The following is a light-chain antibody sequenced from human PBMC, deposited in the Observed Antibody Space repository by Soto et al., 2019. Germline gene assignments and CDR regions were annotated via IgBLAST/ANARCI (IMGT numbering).Light chain of an antibody. Sequence: EIVLTQSPDTLSLSPGERATLSCRASQSVTTRSLAWYQHNPGQAPRLLMYGASSRPTGIPDRFSGSGSGTDFTLTISRLEPEDFVVYYCQQYGSSLPTFGQGTKVEI. CDR1: QSVTTRS. J-gene: IGKJ1*01. CDR2: GAS. CDR3: QQYGSSLPT. V-gene: IGKV3-20*01.